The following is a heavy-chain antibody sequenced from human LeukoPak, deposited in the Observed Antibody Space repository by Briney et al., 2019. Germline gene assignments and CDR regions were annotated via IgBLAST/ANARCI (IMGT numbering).Heavy chain of an antibody. CDR3: ARDLDPSRAFDI. Sequence: PGGSLRLSCAASGFTFSTYGMSWVRQAPGKGLEWVSYISSSGSTIYYADSVKGRFTISRDNAKNSLYLQMNSLRAEDTAVYYCARDLDPSRAFDIWGQGTMVTVSS. D-gene: IGHD3-9*01. J-gene: IGHJ3*02. V-gene: IGHV3-48*04. CDR2: ISSSGSTI. CDR1: GFTFSTYG.